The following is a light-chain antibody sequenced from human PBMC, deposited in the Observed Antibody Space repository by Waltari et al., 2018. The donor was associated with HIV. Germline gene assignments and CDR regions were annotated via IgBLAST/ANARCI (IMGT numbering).Light chain of an antibody. CDR3: QSADTSTSYDV. V-gene: IGLV3-25*03. Sequence: SFELTQPPSLSVFPGQTTTITCSGAALPNQYVYWYQQKSGLAPVLIIYKDSWRPSRIPERFSATSSGTTATLTISGVQAEDDADYYCQSADTSTSYDVCGTGTKVTVL. J-gene: IGLJ1*01. CDR1: ALPNQY. CDR2: KDS.